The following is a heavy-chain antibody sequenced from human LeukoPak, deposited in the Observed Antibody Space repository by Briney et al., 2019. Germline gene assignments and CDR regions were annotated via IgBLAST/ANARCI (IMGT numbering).Heavy chain of an antibody. Sequence: GGSLRLSCAASGFTFSVSWMSWVRQAPGKGLEWVANIKYHGNEKYYVDSVKGRFTISRDNAKNSLYLQMNSLRAEDTAVYYCARVIVGARNYYYYMDVWGKGTTVTVSS. D-gene: IGHD1-26*01. J-gene: IGHJ6*03. CDR2: IKYHGNEK. CDR3: ARVIVGARNYYYYMDV. CDR1: GFTFSVSW. V-gene: IGHV3-7*01.